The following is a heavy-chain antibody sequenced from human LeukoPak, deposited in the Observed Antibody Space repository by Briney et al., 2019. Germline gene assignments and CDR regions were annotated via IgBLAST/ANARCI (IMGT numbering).Heavy chain of an antibody. CDR3: ARQDGGVIAPFDY. V-gene: IGHV4-34*01. D-gene: IGHD3-16*02. Sequence: AETLSLTCAVYGGSFSGYYWSWIRQPPGKGRDGIGESNHSGSTNYNPSLKSRVIISVDTSKNEFSLKLSSVTAADTAVYHCARQDGGVIAPFDYWGQGTVVTVSS. J-gene: IGHJ4*02. CDR1: GGSFSGYY. CDR2: SNHSGST.